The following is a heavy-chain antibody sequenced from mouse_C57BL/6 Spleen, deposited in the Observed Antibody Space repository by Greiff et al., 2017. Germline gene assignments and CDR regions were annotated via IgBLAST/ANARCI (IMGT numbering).Heavy chain of an antibody. CDR3: ARSGYGSSWGFAY. V-gene: IGHV1-61*01. Sequence: QVQLQQPGAELVRPGSSVKLSCKASGYTFTSYWMDWVKQRPGQGLEWIGNIYPSDSETHYNQKFKDKATLTVDQSSSTAYMQLSSLTSEDSAVYYCARSGYGSSWGFAYWGQGTLVTVSA. CDR2: IYPSDSET. D-gene: IGHD1-1*01. CDR1: GYTFTSYW. J-gene: IGHJ3*01.